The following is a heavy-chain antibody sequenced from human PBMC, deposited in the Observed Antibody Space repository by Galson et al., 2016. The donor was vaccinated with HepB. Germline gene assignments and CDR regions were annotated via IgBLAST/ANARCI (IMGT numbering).Heavy chain of an antibody. J-gene: IGHJ3*01. CDR2: ISSSSETT. CDR3: VREVPSFYDSTGYFYSPV. Sequence: SLRLSCAASGFTFSNYYMGWIRQAPGKGLEWLSYISSSSETTKFADSVKGRFTISRDNAKNTLYLHMNSLRVEDTAVYYCVREVPSFYDSTGYFYSPVWGQGTMVTVSS. D-gene: IGHD3-22*01. CDR1: GFTFSNYY. V-gene: IGHV3-11*06.